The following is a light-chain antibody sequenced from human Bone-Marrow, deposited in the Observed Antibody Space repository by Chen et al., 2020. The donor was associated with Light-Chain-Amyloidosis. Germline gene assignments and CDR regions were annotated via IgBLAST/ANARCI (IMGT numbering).Light chain of an antibody. V-gene: IGLV3-21*02. CDR2: DDS. J-gene: IGLJ3*02. Sequence: SSVLPQPSSVSVAPGQTATNACGGNNIGSTSVHWYQQTPGQAPLLVIYDDSDRPSGIPERLSGSNSGNTATLTISRVEAGDEADYYCQVWDRSSDRPVFGGGTKLTVL. CDR1: NIGSTS. CDR3: QVWDRSSDRPV.